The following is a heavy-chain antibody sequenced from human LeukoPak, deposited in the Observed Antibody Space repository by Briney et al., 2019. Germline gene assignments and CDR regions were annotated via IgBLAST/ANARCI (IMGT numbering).Heavy chain of an antibody. CDR1: GFAFSSYA. D-gene: IGHD5-18*01. V-gene: IGHV3-30*04. CDR3: ASSSYGYLANDY. CDR2: ISYDGSNK. Sequence: GGYLRLYCAASGFAFSSYAMHWVRQAPGKGLEWVAVISYDGSNKYYADSVKGRFTISRDNSKNTLYLQMNSLRAEDTAVYYCASSSYGYLANDYWGQGTLVTVSS. J-gene: IGHJ4*02.